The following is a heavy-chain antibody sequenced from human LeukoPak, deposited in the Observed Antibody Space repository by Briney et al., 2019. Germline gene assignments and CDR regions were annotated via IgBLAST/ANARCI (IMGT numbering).Heavy chain of an antibody. V-gene: IGHV1-2*02. J-gene: IGHJ5*02. D-gene: IGHD3/OR15-3a*01. CDR1: GYTFTGYY. CDR2: INPNSGGT. CDR3: ARGSNRRGTGTLNWFDP. Sequence: ASVKVSCKASGYTFTGYYMHWVRQAPGQGLEWMGWINPNSGGTNYAQKFQGRVTMTRDTSISTAYMELSRLRSEDTAVYYCARGSNRRGTGTLNWFDPWGQGTLVTVSS.